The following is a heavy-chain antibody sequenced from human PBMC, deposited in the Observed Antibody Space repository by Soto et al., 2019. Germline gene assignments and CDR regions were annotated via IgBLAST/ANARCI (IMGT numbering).Heavy chain of an antibody. CDR2: VSGGVTNS. CDR1: GFTFTDYA. CDR3: ARDHIYDGSGPDYFDY. D-gene: IGHD3-22*01. J-gene: IGHJ4*02. Sequence: EVQLLESGGGLVQRGGSLRLSCAASGFTFTDYAMSWVRQAPGKGLEWVSAVSGGVTNSYYADSVKGRFTISRDNSKNTVYLQMNNLRVDDTAVYFCARDHIYDGSGPDYFDYWGQGTLVTVSS. V-gene: IGHV3-23*01.